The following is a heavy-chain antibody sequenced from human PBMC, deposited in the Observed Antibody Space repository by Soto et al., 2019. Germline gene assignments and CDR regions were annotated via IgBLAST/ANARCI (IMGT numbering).Heavy chain of an antibody. CDR1: GYTLTDHG. J-gene: IGHJ5*02. D-gene: IGHD2-15*01. V-gene: IGHV1-18*04. Sequence: ASVKVSCKASGYTLTDHGISWVRQAPGQGLEWMGWINPYNANTRYGEKVQGRVTMTTDTSSTVYMELTGLTSDDTAVYYCARDWTSPSCVISSCPRGGWVAPWGQGTRV. CDR3: ARDWTSPSCVISSCPRGGWVAP. CDR2: INPYNANT.